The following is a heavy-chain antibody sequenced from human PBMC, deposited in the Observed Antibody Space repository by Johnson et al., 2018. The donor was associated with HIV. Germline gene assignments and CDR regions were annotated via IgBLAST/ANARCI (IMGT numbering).Heavy chain of an antibody. V-gene: IGHV3-33*01. CDR1: AFTFSSYG. D-gene: IGHD6-13*01. J-gene: IGHJ3*02. CDR3: ARGGAAAGGAFDI. CDR2: IWYDGSNK. Sequence: QEQLVESGGGVVQPGRSLRLSCAASAFTFSSYGMHWVRQAPGKGLEWVAVIWYDGSNKYYADSVKGRFTISRENAKNSLYLQMNSLRAGDTAVYYCARGGAAAGGAFDIWGQGTMVT.